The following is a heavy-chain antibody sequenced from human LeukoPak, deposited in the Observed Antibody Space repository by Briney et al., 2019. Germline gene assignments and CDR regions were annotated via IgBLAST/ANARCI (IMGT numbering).Heavy chain of an antibody. CDR3: ARGPYASGSYGRRGWVHYMDV. J-gene: IGHJ6*03. CDR2: ISSSGSTI. Sequence: PGGTLRLSCAASGFTFSSYGMSWVRQAPGKGLEWVSYISSSGSTIYYAGSVKGRFTISRDNAKNSLYLQMNSLRAEDTAVYYCARGPYASGSYGRRGWVHYMDVWGKGTTVTISS. D-gene: IGHD3-10*01. V-gene: IGHV3-48*04. CDR1: GFTFSSYG.